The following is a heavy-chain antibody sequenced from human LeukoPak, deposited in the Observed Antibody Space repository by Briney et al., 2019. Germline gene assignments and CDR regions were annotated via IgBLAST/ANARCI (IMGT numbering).Heavy chain of an antibody. CDR1: GFTFSSYA. V-gene: IGHV3-21*01. J-gene: IGHJ4*02. CDR2: ISSSSSYI. Sequence: GGSLRLSCAASGFTFSSYAMNWVRQAPGKGLEWVSSISSSSSYIYYADSVKGRFTISRDNSKNTLYLQMNSLRAEDTAVYYCASQGYCSSTSCYTFDYWGQGTLVTVSS. CDR3: ASQGYCSSTSCYTFDY. D-gene: IGHD2-2*02.